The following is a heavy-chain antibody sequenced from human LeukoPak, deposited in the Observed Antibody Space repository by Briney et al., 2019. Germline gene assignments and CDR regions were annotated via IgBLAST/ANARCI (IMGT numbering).Heavy chain of an antibody. CDR3: ARGSVLRYFDWLLFRPYGMDV. Sequence: PGRSLRLSCAASGFSFSDYALHWVRQAPGKGLEWVAVISYGGTKEYYADSVKGRFTISKDNSKNTLYLQMNSLRHEDTAVYYCARGSVLRYFDWLLFRPYGMDVWGQGTTVTVSS. V-gene: IGHV3-30*04. J-gene: IGHJ6*02. CDR2: ISYGGTKE. D-gene: IGHD3-9*01. CDR1: GFSFSDYA.